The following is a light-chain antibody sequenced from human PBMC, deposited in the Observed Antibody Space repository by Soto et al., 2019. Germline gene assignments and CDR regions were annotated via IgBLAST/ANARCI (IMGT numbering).Light chain of an antibody. Sequence: SYELTQPPSVSVAPGHTTRITCRGNNIGSKSVHWYQQKPGQAPVLVIYYDSDRPSGIPERFSGSNSGITATLTISWVEAGDEADYYCHVWDSSSDQRVFGGGTKLTVL. CDR3: HVWDSSSDQRV. CDR1: NIGSKS. CDR2: YDS. J-gene: IGLJ3*02. V-gene: IGLV3-21*04.